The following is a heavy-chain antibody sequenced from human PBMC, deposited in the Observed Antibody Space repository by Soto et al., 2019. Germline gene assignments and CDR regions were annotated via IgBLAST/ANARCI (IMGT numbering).Heavy chain of an antibody. CDR1: GFTFSSYA. Sequence: GGSLRLSCAASGFTFSSYAMSWVRQAPGKGLEWVSAISGSGGSTYYADSVKGRFTISRDNSKNTLYLQMNSLRAEDTAVYYWAKDTELSGVTTNQYNFDYWGQGTLVTVSS. V-gene: IGHV3-23*01. CDR3: AKDTELSGVTTNQYNFDY. D-gene: IGHD4-17*01. CDR2: ISGSGGST. J-gene: IGHJ4*02.